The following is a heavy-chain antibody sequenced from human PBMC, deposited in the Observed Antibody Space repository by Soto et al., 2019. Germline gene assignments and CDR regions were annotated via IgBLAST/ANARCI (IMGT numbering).Heavy chain of an antibody. CDR2: IHHIGNT. J-gene: IGHJ4*02. D-gene: IGHD3-22*01. Sequence: SETLSLTCTVSGGSISSGDYYWGWIRQPPGKELEWIGSIHHIGNTHYNPSLKSRVSISLDTSKNHFSLELTSVTAADTAVYYCARGYDSSGYYYGDFDYWGQGTLVTVSS. V-gene: IGHV4-39*02. CDR3: ARGYDSSGYYYGDFDY. CDR1: GGSISSGDYY.